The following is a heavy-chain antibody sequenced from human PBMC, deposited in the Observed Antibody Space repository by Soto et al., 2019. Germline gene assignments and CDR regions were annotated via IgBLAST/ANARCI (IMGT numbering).Heavy chain of an antibody. J-gene: IGHJ6*02. CDR1: GGTFSSYS. Sequence: GASVKVSCKASGGTFSSYSISWVRQAHGQGLEWMGGIIPIFRTADYAQKFQGRVTITADESTSTAYMEVSSLRSEDTAVYYCSTHTVVTPGNYYYGMDVWGQGTTVTVSS. CDR3: STHTVVTPGNYYYGMDV. D-gene: IGHD2-21*02. CDR2: IIPIFRTA. V-gene: IGHV1-69*13.